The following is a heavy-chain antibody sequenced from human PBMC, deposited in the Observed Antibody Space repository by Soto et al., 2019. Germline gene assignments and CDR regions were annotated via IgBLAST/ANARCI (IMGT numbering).Heavy chain of an antibody. CDR3: AKHGVVVTQPGGGLIDY. Sequence: GGSLRLSCAASGLTFSSYAMSWVRQAPGKGLEWVSAISGSGGSTYYADSVKGRFTISRDNSKNTLYLQMKSLRAEDTAVYYCAKHGVVVTQPGGGLIDYWGQGTMVTVYS. CDR2: ISGSGGST. D-gene: IGHD2-21*02. V-gene: IGHV3-23*01. CDR1: GLTFSSYA. J-gene: IGHJ4*02.